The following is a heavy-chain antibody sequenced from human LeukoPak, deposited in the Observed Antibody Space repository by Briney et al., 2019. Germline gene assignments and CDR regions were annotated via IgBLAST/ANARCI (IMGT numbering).Heavy chain of an antibody. CDR2: IIPIFGTA. J-gene: IGHJ4*02. CDR1: GGTFSSYA. CDR3: AREVSSGSYFDY. Sequence: SVKVSCKASGGTFSSYAISWVRQAPGQGLEWMGGIIPIFGTANYAQKFQGRVTITTDEFTSTAYMELSSLRSEDTAVYYCAREVSSGSYFDYWGQGTLVTVSS. V-gene: IGHV1-69*05. D-gene: IGHD6-19*01.